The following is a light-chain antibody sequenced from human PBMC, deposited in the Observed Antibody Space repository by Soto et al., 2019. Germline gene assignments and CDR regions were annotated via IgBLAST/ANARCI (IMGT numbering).Light chain of an antibody. CDR1: QSLLHSNGNNY. CDR3: MQALQTPT. CDR2: LGS. V-gene: IGKV2-28*01. J-gene: IGKJ4*01. Sequence: DIVMTQSPLSLPVTPGEPASISCRSSQSLLHSNGNNYLAWYLQKPGQSPQLLIYLGSDRASGVPDRFSGSGSGTDFTLKISRVEADDVGVYYCMQALQTPTFGGGTKVEIK.